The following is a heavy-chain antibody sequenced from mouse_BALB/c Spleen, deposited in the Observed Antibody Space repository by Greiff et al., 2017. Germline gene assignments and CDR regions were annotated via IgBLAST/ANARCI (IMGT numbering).Heavy chain of an antibody. CDR2: ISSGGST. CDR1: GFTFSSYA. Sequence: EVKLVESGGGLVKPGGSLKLSCAASGFTFSSYAMYWVRQTPEKRLEWVAAISSGGSTYYPDSVKGRFTISRDNARNILYLQMSSLRSEDTAMYYCARHYRYDGYAMDYWGQGTSVTVSS. J-gene: IGHJ4*01. V-gene: IGHV5-6-5*01. D-gene: IGHD2-14*01. CDR3: ARHYRYDGYAMDY.